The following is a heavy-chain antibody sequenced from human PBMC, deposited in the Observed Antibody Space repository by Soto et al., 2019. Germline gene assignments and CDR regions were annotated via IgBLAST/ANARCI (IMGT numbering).Heavy chain of an antibody. CDR1: GFTFSSYS. CDR2: ISSSSSYT. J-gene: IGHJ6*02. CDR3: ARAPYYYGMDV. V-gene: IGHV3-21*01. Sequence: PGGSLRLSCAASGFTFSSYSMNWVRQAPGKGLEWVSSISSSSSYTYYADSVKGRFTISRDNSKNTLYLQMNSLRAEDTAVYYCARAPYYYGMDVWGQGTTVTVSS.